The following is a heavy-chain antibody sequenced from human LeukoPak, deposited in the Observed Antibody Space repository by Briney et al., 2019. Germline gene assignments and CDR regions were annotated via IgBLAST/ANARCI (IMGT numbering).Heavy chain of an antibody. CDR1: WGSISWGDYY. V-gene: IGHV4-30-4*01. CDR3: ARGRYSVSGIKWYYFFY. Sequence: SETLSLTFTVSWGSISWGDYYWRWIRQPPGKGLEWIGYIYYSGSTYYNPPLKSRVTISIDTSKNQFSLKLTSVTAADTAVYLCARGRYSVSGIKWYYFFYSGQGTLVTVSS. J-gene: IGHJ4*02. CDR2: IYYSGST. D-gene: IGHD5/OR15-5a*01.